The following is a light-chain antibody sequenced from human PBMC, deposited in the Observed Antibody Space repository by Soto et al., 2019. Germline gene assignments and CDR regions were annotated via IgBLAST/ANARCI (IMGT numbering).Light chain of an antibody. Sequence: QSARTQPASASGSPGQSVTISCTGTSSDVGAYKYVSWYQHHPGKAPKLMIYDLNNRPSGISDRFSGSKSGKTASLTISGLQAEDEADYYCLSFATGNNWVFGGATKVTVL. CDR1: SSDVGAYKY. CDR3: LSFATGNNWV. V-gene: IGLV2-14*01. CDR2: DLN. J-gene: IGLJ3*02.